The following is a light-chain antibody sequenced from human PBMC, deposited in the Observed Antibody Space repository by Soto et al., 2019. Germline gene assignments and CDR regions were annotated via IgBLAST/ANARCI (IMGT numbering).Light chain of an antibody. CDR2: DNN. J-gene: IGLJ1*01. V-gene: IGLV1-51*01. CDR1: SSNIGNNW. CDR3: GTWDSSLSVGV. Sequence: QSVLTQPPSVSAAPGQKVTISCSGSSSNIGNNWVSWYQQLPGTAPKPLIYDNNKRPSGIPDRFSGSKSGTSATLGITGLQTGDEADYYCGTWDSSLSVGVFGTGTKVTVL.